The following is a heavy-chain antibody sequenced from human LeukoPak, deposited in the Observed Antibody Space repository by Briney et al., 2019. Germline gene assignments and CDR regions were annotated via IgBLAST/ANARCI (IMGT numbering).Heavy chain of an antibody. CDR1: GGSISSYY. CDR2: IYYRGNT. V-gene: IGHV4-59*12. Sequence: SETLSLTCSVSGGSISSYYWFWVRQPPGKGLRWVGYIYYRGNTNYNPSLKSRVTISVDTSKNQFSLKLSSVTAADTAVYYCARIYYYDSSGYWVSLNWFDPWGQGTLVTVSS. CDR3: ARIYYYDSSGYWVSLNWFDP. D-gene: IGHD3-22*01. J-gene: IGHJ5*02.